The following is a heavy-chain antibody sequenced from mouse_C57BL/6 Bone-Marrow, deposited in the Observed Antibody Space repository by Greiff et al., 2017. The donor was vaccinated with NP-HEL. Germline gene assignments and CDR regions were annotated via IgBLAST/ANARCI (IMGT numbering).Heavy chain of an antibody. CDR3: ARGYYAMDY. V-gene: IGHV1-53*01. J-gene: IGHJ4*01. CDR1: GYTFTSYW. CDR2: INSSNGGI. Sequence: VQLQQPGTELVKPGASVKLSCKASGYTFTSYWMPWVKQRPGQGLEWIGNINSSNGGIYYNEKFKSQATLTLDKSSRTAYMQHSSLTSEDSAVDYCARGYYAMDYWGQGTSVTVSS.